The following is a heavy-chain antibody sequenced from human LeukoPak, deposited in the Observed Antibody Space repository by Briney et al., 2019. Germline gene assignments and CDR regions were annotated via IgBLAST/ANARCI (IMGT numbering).Heavy chain of an antibody. V-gene: IGHV3-23*01. J-gene: IGHJ4*02. Sequence: PGGSLRLSCAASGFTFSSYPMSWVRQAPGKGLEWVSGISGSGGSTYYADFVKGRFTISRDNSKNTLYLQMNSLRTEDTAVYFFAKFEGATIPGWFNDYWGQGILVTVSS. D-gene: IGHD6-19*01. CDR2: ISGSGGST. CDR1: GFTFSSYP. CDR3: AKFEGATIPGWFNDY.